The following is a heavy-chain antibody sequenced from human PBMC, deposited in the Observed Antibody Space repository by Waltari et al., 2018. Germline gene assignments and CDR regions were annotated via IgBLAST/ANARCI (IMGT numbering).Heavy chain of an antibody. Sequence: QVQLQESGPGLVKPSETLSLTCTVSGGSISSYYWSWIRQPPGKGLEWIGYIYYSGSTNYNPSLKSRVTISVDTSKNQFSLKRSSVTAADTAVYYCARDRIVGATKPDAFDIWGQGTMVTVSS. J-gene: IGHJ3*02. CDR3: ARDRIVGATKPDAFDI. D-gene: IGHD1-26*01. V-gene: IGHV4-59*01. CDR2: IYYSGST. CDR1: GGSISSYY.